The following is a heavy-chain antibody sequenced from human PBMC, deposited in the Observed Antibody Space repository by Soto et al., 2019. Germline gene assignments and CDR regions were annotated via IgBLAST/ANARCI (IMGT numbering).Heavy chain of an antibody. CDR1: GFPFSNSW. J-gene: IGHJ4*02. D-gene: IGHD5-12*01. CDR3: VKVLARGVGVPRFYCDS. V-gene: IGHV3-74*01. CDR2: INADGTST. Sequence: SLRLSCAASGFPFSNSWMHWVRQVSGKGLEWVSRINADGTSTSYADSVKGRLNIARDNAKNTLILHVNSLRAEDTAVYYCVKVLARGVGVPRFYCDSWGQGALVTVSS.